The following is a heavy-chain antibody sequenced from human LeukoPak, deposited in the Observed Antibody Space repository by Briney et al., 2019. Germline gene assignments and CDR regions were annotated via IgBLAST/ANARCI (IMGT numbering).Heavy chain of an antibody. D-gene: IGHD6-19*01. Sequence: PGGSLRLSCAASGFTFSSYWMSWVRQAPGKGLEWVANIKQDGSEKYYVDSVKGRFTISRDNAKNSLYLQMNSLRAEDTALYYCAKDPIRYSSGWYRWFDPWGQGTLVTVSS. CDR3: AKDPIRYSSGWYRWFDP. J-gene: IGHJ5*02. CDR1: GFTFSSYW. V-gene: IGHV3-7*03. CDR2: IKQDGSEK.